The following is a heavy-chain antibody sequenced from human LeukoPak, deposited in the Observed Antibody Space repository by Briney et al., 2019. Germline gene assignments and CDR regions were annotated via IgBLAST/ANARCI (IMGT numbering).Heavy chain of an antibody. CDR3: AKGPTMIVVVMKEIYDY. J-gene: IGHJ4*02. D-gene: IGHD3-22*01. CDR2: ISGSGGST. V-gene: IGHV3-23*01. Sequence: GGSLRLSCAASGFTFSSYAMSWVRQAPGKGLEWVSAISGSGGSTYYADSVKGRFTISRDNSKNTLYLQMNSLRAEDTAVYYCAKGPTMIVVVMKEIYDYWGQGTLVTVSS. CDR1: GFTFSSYA.